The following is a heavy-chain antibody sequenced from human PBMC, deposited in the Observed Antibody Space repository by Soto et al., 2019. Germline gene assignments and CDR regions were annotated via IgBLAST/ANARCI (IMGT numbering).Heavy chain of an antibody. D-gene: IGHD1-26*01. CDR1: GYTFTSYY. CDR3: AADPYSGSYPIY. V-gene: IGHV1-58*02. Sequence: SVKVSCKASGYTFTSYYMHWVRQARGQRLEWIGWIVVGSGNTNYAQKFQERVTITRDMSTSTAYMELSSLRSEDTAVYYCAADPYSGSYPIYWGQGTLVTVSS. J-gene: IGHJ4*02. CDR2: IVVGSGNT.